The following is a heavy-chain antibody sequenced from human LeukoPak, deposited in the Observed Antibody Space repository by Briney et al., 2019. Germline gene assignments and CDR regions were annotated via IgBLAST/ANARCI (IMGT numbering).Heavy chain of an antibody. D-gene: IGHD2-2*01. V-gene: IGHV3-7*01. Sequence: PGGSLRLSCAASGFTFSNYWMSWVRQAPGKGLEWVANINQDGSEIYYVDSVKGRFTISRDNAKNSLYLQINSLRAEDTAVYYCARADCSSSTCYLRRSWFDPGAREPWSPSPQ. J-gene: IGHJ5*02. CDR1: GFTFSNYW. CDR2: INQDGSEI. CDR3: ARADCSSSTCYLRRSWFDP.